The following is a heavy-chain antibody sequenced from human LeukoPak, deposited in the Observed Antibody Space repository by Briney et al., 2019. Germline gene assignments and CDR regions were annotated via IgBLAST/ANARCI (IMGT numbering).Heavy chain of an antibody. CDR1: GFPFSTYW. CDR3: ASSHDSSGND. CDR2: IRKDGGAK. D-gene: IGHD3-22*01. J-gene: IGHJ4*02. Sequence: GGSLRLSCAASGFPFSTYWMAWVRQAPGKGRDWVANIRKDGGAKFYAASAKGRFIISRDNAKNSLYLQMNNLRDEDTAVYYCASSHDSSGNDWGQGTLVTV. V-gene: IGHV3-7*01.